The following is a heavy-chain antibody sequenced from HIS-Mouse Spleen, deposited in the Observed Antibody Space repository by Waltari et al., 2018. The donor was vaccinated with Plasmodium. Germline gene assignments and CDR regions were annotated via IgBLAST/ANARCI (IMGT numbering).Heavy chain of an antibody. CDR1: GGSISTSSYY. V-gene: IGHV4-39*07. CDR3: ARTIAAAGTGDAFDM. J-gene: IGHJ3*02. D-gene: IGHD6-13*01. CDR2: IYYSGST. Sequence: QLQLQESGPGLVKPSETLSLPCTVSGGSISTSSYYWGWIRQPPGKGMEWIGSIYYSGSTYYNPSLKSRVTISVDTSKNTLYLQMNSLRAEDTAVYYCARTIAAAGTGDAFDMWGQGTMVTVSS.